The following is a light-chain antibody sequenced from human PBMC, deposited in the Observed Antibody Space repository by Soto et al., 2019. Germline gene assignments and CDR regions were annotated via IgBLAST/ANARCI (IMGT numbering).Light chain of an antibody. V-gene: IGKV1-27*01. J-gene: IGKJ1*01. Sequence: DIQMTQSPSSLSASVGDTVTITCRASQGIIDYLAWYQQRPGKVPKLLIYAASTLQTEVPSHFSGSGAGTDFTLTISSLQPEDVATYYCQKYDTAPQTFGQGTRGEIK. CDR2: AAS. CDR3: QKYDTAPQT. CDR1: QGIIDY.